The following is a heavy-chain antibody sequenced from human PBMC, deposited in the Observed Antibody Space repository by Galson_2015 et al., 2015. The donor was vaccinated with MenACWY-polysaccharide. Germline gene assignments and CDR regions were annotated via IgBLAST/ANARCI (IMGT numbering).Heavy chain of an antibody. D-gene: IGHD3-10*01. CDR2: SYWNDGK. V-gene: IGHV2-5*01. J-gene: IGHJ5*02. Sequence: PALGKPTQTLTLTCTFSGFSLTTNNMGVGWIRQPPGKAPEWLALSYWNDGKRYSQSLNSRLTSTHGTSKTQVFVIMTNMDPVDTGTYYCAPTKGEWFGDLLISSNWFDPWGQGTLVTVSS. CDR1: GFSLTTNNMG. CDR3: APTKGEWFGDLLISSNWFDP.